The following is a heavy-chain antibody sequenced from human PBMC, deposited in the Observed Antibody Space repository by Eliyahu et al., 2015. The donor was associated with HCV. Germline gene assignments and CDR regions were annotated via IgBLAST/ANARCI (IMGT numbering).Heavy chain of an antibody. V-gene: IGHV4-39*01. CDR2: IFYDGST. D-gene: IGHD6-19*01. Sequence: QQQLQESGPGVVKPSETLSLTCSLSGDAITSTSYWWAWIRQPPGKGLGWIGSIFYDGSTNYNSALQSRVTISIDTPKNQFSLRVSSLTAADTALYYCARLGGAVAVQYWNFGLWGRGALVSVSS. CDR3: ARLGGAVAVQYWNFGL. CDR1: GDAITSTSYW. J-gene: IGHJ2*01.